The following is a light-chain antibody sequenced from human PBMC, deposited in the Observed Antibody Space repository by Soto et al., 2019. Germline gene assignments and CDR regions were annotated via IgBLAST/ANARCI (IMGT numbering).Light chain of an antibody. CDR3: QQYKSYFRT. V-gene: IGKV1-5*01. J-gene: IGKJ1*01. CDR1: QSVAGW. CDR2: DAS. Sequence: DIQMTQSPSTLSASVGDTVTITCRASQSVAGWLAWYQQKPGKAPTLLIYDASALPRGVPSRFSGSGSETEFTLTISSLLPDDFATYFCQQYKSYFRTFGQGTKGDIK.